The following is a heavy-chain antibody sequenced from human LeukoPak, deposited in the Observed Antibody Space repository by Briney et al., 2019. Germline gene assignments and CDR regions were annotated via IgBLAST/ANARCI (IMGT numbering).Heavy chain of an antibody. CDR1: GYTFTGYY. Sequence: ASVKVSCKASGYTFTGYYMHWVRQAPGQGLEWMGWINPNSGGTNYAQKFQGWVTMTRDTSISTAYMELSRLRSDDTAVYYCARDLWKAAAGTSWFDPWGQGTLVSVSS. CDR2: INPNSGGT. D-gene: IGHD6-13*01. J-gene: IGHJ5*02. V-gene: IGHV1-2*04. CDR3: ARDLWKAAAGTSWFDP.